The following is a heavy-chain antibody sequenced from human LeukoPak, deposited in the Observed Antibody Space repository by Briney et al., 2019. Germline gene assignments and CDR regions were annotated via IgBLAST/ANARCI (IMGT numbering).Heavy chain of an antibody. CDR1: GFTFSGYA. J-gene: IGHJ6*03. V-gene: IGHV3-23*01. CDR3: AKWVVYYYYYMDV. Sequence: PGGSLRLSCAASGFTFSGYAMSWVRQAPGKGLEWVSAISGSGGSTYYADSVKGRFTISRDNSKNTLYLQMNSLRAEDTAVYYCAKWVVYYYYYMDVWGKGTTVTVSS. D-gene: IGHD2-15*01. CDR2: ISGSGGST.